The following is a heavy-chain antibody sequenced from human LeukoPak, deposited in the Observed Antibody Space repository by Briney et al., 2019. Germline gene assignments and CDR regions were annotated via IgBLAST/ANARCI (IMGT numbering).Heavy chain of an antibody. CDR3: AKDTTRVGLDQ. CDR1: GCTFGSSG. CDR2: ISSDGSHK. V-gene: IGHV3-30*18. Sequence: GGSLRLSCAASGCTFGSSGMHWVRQAPGKGLEWVALISSDGSHKYHADSVKGRFTISRDNSKNTLYLQMNSLRAEDTAVYYCAKDTTRVGLDQWGQGTLVTVSS. D-gene: IGHD1-14*01. J-gene: IGHJ4*02.